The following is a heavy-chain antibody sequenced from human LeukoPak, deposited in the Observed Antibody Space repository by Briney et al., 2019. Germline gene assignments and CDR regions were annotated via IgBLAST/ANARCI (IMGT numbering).Heavy chain of an antibody. CDR2: IYYSGST. CDR3: ASGIRLHYYGSGSGY. Sequence: SETLSLTCTVSGGSISSGDYYWSWIRQPPGKGLEWIGYIYYSGSTYYNPSLKSRVTISVDTSKNQFSLKLSSVTAADTAMYYCASGIRLHYYGSGSGYWGQGTLVTVSS. J-gene: IGHJ4*02. V-gene: IGHV4-30-4*08. D-gene: IGHD3-10*01. CDR1: GGSISSGDYY.